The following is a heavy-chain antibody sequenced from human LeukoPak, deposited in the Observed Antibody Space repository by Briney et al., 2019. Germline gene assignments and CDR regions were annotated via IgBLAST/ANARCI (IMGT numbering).Heavy chain of an antibody. J-gene: IGHJ3*02. CDR3: ARANYDFDAFDI. CDR2: ISSSSSYI. CDR1: GFTFSSYS. Sequence: GGSLRLSCAASGFTFSSYSMNWVRQAPGKGLEWVSSISSSSSYIYYADSVKGRFTISRDNAKNSLYLQMNSLRAEDTAVYYCARANYDFDAFDIWGQGTMVTVPS. D-gene: IGHD3-22*01. V-gene: IGHV3-21*01.